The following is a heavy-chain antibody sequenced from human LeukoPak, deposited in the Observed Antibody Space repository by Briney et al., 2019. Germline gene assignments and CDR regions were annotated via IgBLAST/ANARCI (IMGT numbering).Heavy chain of an antibody. V-gene: IGHV4-4*07. Sequence: SETLSLTCTVSGGSIDRYYWTWIRQPAGKGLEWIGRIYTTGSTNYNPSLKSRVTMSVDTSKNQISLSLSSVTAADTAVYYCARDWVVGAARSFDCWGQGILVTVSS. CDR2: IYTTGST. J-gene: IGHJ4*02. CDR3: ARDWVVGAARSFDC. CDR1: GGSIDRYY. D-gene: IGHD1-26*01.